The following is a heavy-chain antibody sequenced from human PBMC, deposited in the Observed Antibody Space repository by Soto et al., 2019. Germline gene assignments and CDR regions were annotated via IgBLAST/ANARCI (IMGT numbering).Heavy chain of an antibody. Sequence: GGSLRLSCAASGFTFSSYAMGWVRQAPGKGLEWVSAISGSGGSTYYADSVKGRFTISRDNSKNTLYLQMNSLRAEDTAVYYCAKCGGGFLEWSLDYWGQGTLVTVSS. J-gene: IGHJ4*02. V-gene: IGHV3-23*01. CDR3: AKCGGGFLEWSLDY. CDR1: GFTFSSYA. D-gene: IGHD3-3*01. CDR2: ISGSGGST.